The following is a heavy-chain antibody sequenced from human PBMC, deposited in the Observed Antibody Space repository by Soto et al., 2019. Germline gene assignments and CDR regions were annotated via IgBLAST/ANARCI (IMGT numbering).Heavy chain of an antibody. CDR1: GFSLSTSGVG. CDR2: IYWNDDK. V-gene: IGHV2-5*01. CDR3: ARSSIAALPVHY. Sequence: SGPTLVNPTQTLTLTCTFSGFSLSTSGVGVGWIRQPPGKALERLALIYWNDDKRYSPSLKSRLTITKDTSKNQVVLTMTNMDPVDTATYYCARSSIAALPVHYWGQGTLVTVSS. D-gene: IGHD6-6*01. J-gene: IGHJ4*02.